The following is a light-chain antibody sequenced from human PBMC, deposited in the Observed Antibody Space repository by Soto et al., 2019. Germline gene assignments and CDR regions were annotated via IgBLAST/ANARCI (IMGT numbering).Light chain of an antibody. Sequence: EIVMTQSPATLSVSPGERATLSCRASQSVSIKLAWYQQKPGQAPRLLIYGASTRATGISARFSGSGSGTDFTLTISRLEPEDFAVYYCQQYGSSPPATFGQGTKVDIK. CDR1: QSVSIK. CDR3: QQYGSSPPAT. J-gene: IGKJ1*01. V-gene: IGKV3-15*01. CDR2: GAS.